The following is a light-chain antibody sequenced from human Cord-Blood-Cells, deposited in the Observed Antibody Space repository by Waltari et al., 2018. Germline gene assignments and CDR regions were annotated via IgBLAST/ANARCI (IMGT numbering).Light chain of an antibody. CDR3: QAWDSSTYV. CDR1: KLGDKY. Sequence: SYELTQPPSVYVSPGQPASITCYGDKLGDKYACWYQQKPGQSPVLVIYQDSKRPSGIPERFSGSNSGNTATLTISGTQAMDEADYYCQAWDSSTYVFGTGTKVTVL. V-gene: IGLV3-1*01. J-gene: IGLJ1*01. CDR2: QDS.